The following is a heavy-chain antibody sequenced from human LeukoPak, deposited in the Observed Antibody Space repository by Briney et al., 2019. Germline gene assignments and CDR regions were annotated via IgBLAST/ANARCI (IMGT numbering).Heavy chain of an antibody. J-gene: IGHJ3*02. CDR3: ARDGQQGDQSAFDI. V-gene: IGHV3-72*01. Sequence: PGESLRLSCATSGFTFGDYHMDWVRQAPGKGLEWIGRVRNKARNYNTEYVASVEGRFTISRDASKNSLYLQMDSLKIEDTGVYFCARDGQQGDQSAFDIWGQGTTVTVSS. CDR1: GFTFGDYH. CDR2: VRNKARNYNT. D-gene: IGHD2-21*01.